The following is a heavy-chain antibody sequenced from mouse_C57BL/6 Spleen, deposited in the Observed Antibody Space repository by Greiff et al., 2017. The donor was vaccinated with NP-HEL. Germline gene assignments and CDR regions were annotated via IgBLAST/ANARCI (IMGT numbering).Heavy chain of an antibody. Sequence: QVQLKESGPGLVQPSQSLSITCTVSGFSLTSYGVHWVRQSPGKGLEWLGVIWSGGSTDYNAAFISSLSISKDNSKSQVFFKMNSLQADDTAIYYCARNEGGYGNYFFAYWGQGTLVTVSA. D-gene: IGHD2-10*02. CDR1: GFSLTSYG. CDR3: ARNEGGYGNYFFAY. J-gene: IGHJ3*01. CDR2: IWSGGST. V-gene: IGHV2-2*01.